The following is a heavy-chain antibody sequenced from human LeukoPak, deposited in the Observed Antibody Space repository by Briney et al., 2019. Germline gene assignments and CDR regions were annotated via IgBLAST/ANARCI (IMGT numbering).Heavy chain of an antibody. D-gene: IGHD4-23*01. V-gene: IGHV3-23*01. Sequence: GGSLRLSCAASGFTFSTFAMSWVRQAPGKGLEWVSTISSSGSGTYYADSVKGRFTISRDNSNNALYLQMNSLRAEDTAVYYCAKLRGPNDYGGNLGLWGQGTLVTVSS. CDR3: AKLRGPNDYGGNLGL. J-gene: IGHJ4*02. CDR2: ISSSGSGT. CDR1: GFTFSTFA.